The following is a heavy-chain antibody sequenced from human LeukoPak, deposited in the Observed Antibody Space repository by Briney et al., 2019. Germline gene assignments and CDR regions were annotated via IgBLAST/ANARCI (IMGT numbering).Heavy chain of an antibody. CDR3: VRLGIYYDSSGYYDY. J-gene: IGHJ4*02. D-gene: IGHD3-22*01. V-gene: IGHV4-59*08. CDR1: GGSISSYY. Sequence: PSETLSLTCTVSGGSISSYYWSWIRQPPGKGLEWIGYIYYSGSTNYNPSLKSRVTISVDTSKDQFSLKLSSVTAADTAVYYCVRLGIYYDSSGYYDYWGQGTLVTVSS. CDR2: IYYSGST.